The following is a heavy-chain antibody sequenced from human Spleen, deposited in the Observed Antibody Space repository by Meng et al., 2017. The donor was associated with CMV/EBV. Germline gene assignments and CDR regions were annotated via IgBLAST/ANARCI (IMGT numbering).Heavy chain of an antibody. CDR3: ARVDSKDPHFFDY. Sequence: VQRVQAGAEVKKPGASVKVSCKASGYTFSDYYMSWIRQAPGKGLEWVSYISSSSSYTNYADSVKGRFTISRDNAKNSLYLQMNSLRAEDTAVYYCARVDSKDPHFFDYWGQGTLVTVSS. J-gene: IGHJ4*02. CDR1: GYTFSDYY. V-gene: IGHV3-11*05. D-gene: IGHD2/OR15-2a*01. CDR2: ISSSSSYT.